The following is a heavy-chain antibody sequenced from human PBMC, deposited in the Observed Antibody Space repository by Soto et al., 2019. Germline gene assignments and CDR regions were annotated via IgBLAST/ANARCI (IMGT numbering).Heavy chain of an antibody. D-gene: IGHD6-13*01. J-gene: IGHJ5*02. Sequence: EVQLLESGGGLVQPGGSLRLSCAASGFTFSSYAMGWVRQAPGKGLEWVSAISGSGGRTYYADTVKRRFPISRDNSKNTLDMQKNSLRAEDTAVYYCAKDGISSSWYVPGWFDPWGQGTLVTVSS. CDR2: ISGSGGRT. V-gene: IGHV3-23*01. CDR1: GFTFSSYA. CDR3: AKDGISSSWYVPGWFDP.